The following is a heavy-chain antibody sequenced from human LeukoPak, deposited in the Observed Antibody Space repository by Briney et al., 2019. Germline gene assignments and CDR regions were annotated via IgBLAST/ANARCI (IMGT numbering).Heavy chain of an antibody. CDR2: IHYSGNT. D-gene: IGHD5-24*01. V-gene: IGHV4-59*08. CDR1: GGSISSYY. Sequence: SETLSLTCTVSGGSISSYYWIWIRQSPGKGLEWVGYIHYSGNTNYNPSFKSRVTISLDTSRKQLSLKLRFVTAADTAVYYCVAGGDGMATILAEYWGQGTLVTASS. J-gene: IGHJ4*02. CDR3: VAGGDGMATILAEY.